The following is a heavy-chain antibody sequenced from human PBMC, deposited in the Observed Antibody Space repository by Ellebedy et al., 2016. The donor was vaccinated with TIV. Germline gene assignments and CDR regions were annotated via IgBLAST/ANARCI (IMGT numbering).Heavy chain of an antibody. CDR1: GGSISSSSYH. CDR2: IHSSGTT. V-gene: IGHV4-39*07. Sequence: MPSETLSLTCIVSGGSISSSSYHWDWIRQSPGNGLEWIGPIHSSGTTQYNPSLKSRVTISLDKPKNQFSLRMTSVTPAATAVFYCARIWGIATRPVDSWGQGTLVTVSP. CDR3: ARIWGIATRPVDS. J-gene: IGHJ4*02. D-gene: IGHD6-6*01.